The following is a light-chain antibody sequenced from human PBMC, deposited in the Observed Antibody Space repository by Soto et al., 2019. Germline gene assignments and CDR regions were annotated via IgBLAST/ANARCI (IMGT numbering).Light chain of an antibody. CDR3: QQAYSTPWT. CDR1: QSISTY. V-gene: IGKV1-39*01. J-gene: IGKJ1*01. CDR2: ATS. Sequence: DVQMTQSPSSLSASVGDRVTITCRASQSISTYLHWYQQKPGTAPKLLIYATSNLQSGVPSRFSGSGSGTDFTPTINSLQPEDFATYYCQQAYSTPWTFGQRTKVDVK.